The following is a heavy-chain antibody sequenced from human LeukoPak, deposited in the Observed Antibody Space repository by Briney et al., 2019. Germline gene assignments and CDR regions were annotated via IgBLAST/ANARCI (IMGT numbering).Heavy chain of an antibody. CDR2: ISYDGSNK. V-gene: IGHV3-30*04. CDR3: ARDLHEYDSSGYLDY. J-gene: IGHJ4*02. CDR1: GFTFSSYA. D-gene: IGHD3-22*01. Sequence: PGGSLRLSCAASGFTFSSYAMHWVRQAPGKGLEWVAVISYDGSNKYYADSVKGRFTISRDNSKNALYLQMNSLRAEDTAVYYCARDLHEYDSSGYLDYWGQGTLVTVSS.